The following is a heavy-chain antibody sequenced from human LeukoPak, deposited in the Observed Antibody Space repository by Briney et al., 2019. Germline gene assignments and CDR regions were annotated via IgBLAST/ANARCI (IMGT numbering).Heavy chain of an antibody. V-gene: IGHV4-59*08. D-gene: IGHD2-2*01. Sequence: PSETLTLTCTVSGGSSSSYYWSWIRQPPGKGLEWIGYIYYIGSTNYNPSLKSRVTISVDTSKNQFSLKLSSVTAADTAVYYCARLKPSTGAFDIWGQGTMVTVSS. CDR1: GGSSSSYY. CDR3: ARLKPSTGAFDI. CDR2: IYYIGST. J-gene: IGHJ3*02.